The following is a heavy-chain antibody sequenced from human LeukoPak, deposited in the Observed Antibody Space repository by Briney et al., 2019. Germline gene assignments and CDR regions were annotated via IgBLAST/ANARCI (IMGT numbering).Heavy chain of an antibody. V-gene: IGHV3-7*03. J-gene: IGHJ4*02. CDR1: GFTFSSYW. Sequence: PGGSLRLSCAASGFTFSSYWMTWVRQAPGKGLEWVASPNQDGSEKYYVDSVKGRFTISRDNAQKSLYLEMKSLSAKDTAVYYCARAVTSTEGYWGQGTLVTVSS. CDR3: ARAVTSTEGY. CDR2: PNQDGSEK.